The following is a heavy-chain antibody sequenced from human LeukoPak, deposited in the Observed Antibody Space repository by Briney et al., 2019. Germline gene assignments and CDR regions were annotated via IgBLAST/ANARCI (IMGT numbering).Heavy chain of an antibody. Sequence: GGSLRLSCAVSGFTFSSYGMSWVRQAPGKGLEWVSAISESGSDTYYADSVKGRFTISKDNSKNTLYLRMNSLRADDTAVYYCAKRVPYSSSSVYFDYWGQGTLVTVSS. CDR3: AKRVPYSSSSVYFDY. J-gene: IGHJ4*02. D-gene: IGHD6-6*01. V-gene: IGHV3-23*01. CDR2: ISESGSDT. CDR1: GFTFSSYG.